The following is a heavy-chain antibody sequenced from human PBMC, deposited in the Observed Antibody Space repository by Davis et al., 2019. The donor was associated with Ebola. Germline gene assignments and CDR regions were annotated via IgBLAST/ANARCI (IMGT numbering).Heavy chain of an antibody. CDR1: GGSVSSSYHY. CDR3: ARVRATYYYDSSGQYYFDY. V-gene: IGHV4-61*01. D-gene: IGHD3-22*01. CDR2: IYFNGTT. Sequence: SETLSLTCTVSGGSVSSSYHYWSWIRQSPEKGLEWIGYIYFNGTTKYNPSLKSRVTISVDSSKNQFSLKLSSVTAADTAVYYCARVRATYYYDSSGQYYFDYWGQGTLVTVSS. J-gene: IGHJ4*02.